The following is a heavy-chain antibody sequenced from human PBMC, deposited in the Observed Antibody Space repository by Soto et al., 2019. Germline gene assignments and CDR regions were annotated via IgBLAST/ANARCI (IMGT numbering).Heavy chain of an antibody. Sequence: VGSLRLSCAASGFTLNHYWMAWVRHAPGKGLEWVANIKQDGSAAFYVDSVRGRFIISRDNAKSSVYLQMNSLRVEDTAIYYCAADATAWQQMVPSDYWGQGTLVTVSS. CDR3: AADATAWQQMVPSDY. CDR2: IKQDGSAA. CDR1: GFTLNHYW. J-gene: IGHJ4*02. V-gene: IGHV3-7*03. D-gene: IGHD2-8*01.